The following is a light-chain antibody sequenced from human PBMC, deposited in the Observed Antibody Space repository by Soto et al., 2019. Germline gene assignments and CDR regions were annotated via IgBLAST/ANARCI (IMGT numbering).Light chain of an antibody. J-gene: IGLJ1*01. Sequence: QSVLAQPPSVSGAPGQRVTISCTGSSSNIGAGYDVHWYQQLLGTAPKLLIYGNSNRPSGVPDRFSGSKSGTSASLAITGLQAEDEADYYCQSYDSSLYVFGTGTKATVL. CDR3: QSYDSSLYV. CDR1: SSNIGAGYD. CDR2: GNS. V-gene: IGLV1-40*01.